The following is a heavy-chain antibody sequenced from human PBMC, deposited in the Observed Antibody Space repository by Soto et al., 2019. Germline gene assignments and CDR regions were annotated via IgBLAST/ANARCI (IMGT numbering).Heavy chain of an antibody. Sequence: QEQLVQSGAEVKKPGSSVKVSCKASGGLFSSYPISWVRQVPGQGLEWMGGIIPVFQTAYYTQRVQGRGTITAEESMNTAYMELSSLRSEDTAIYYCARGGSGYTWFNEFWGQGTLVTVSS. D-gene: IGHD3-22*01. V-gene: IGHV1-69*01. CDR1: GGLFSSYP. CDR3: ARGGSGYTWFNEF. J-gene: IGHJ4*02. CDR2: IIPVFQTA.